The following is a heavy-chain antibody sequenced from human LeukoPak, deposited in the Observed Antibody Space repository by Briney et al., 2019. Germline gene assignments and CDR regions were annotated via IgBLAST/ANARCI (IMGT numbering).Heavy chain of an antibody. J-gene: IGHJ6*03. CDR2: INPNSGGT. V-gene: IGHV1-2*02. D-gene: IGHD2-2*01. Sequence: ASVKVSCKASGYTFTGYYMRWVRQAPGQGLEWMGWINPNSGGTNYAQKFQGRVTMTRDTSISTAYMELSRLRSDDTAVYYCARRAGYCSSTSCYAPLYYYYYMDVWGKGTTVTASS. CDR3: ARRAGYCSSTSCYAPLYYYYYMDV. CDR1: GYTFTGYY.